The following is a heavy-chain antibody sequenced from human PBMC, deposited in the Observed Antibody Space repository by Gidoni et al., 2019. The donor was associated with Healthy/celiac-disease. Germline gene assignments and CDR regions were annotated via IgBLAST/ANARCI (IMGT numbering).Heavy chain of an antibody. D-gene: IGHD2-15*01. CDR3: AKQGAYCSGGSCYGRYGMDV. V-gene: IGHV3-23*01. J-gene: IGHJ6*02. Sequence: EVQLLESGGGLVQPGGSLRLSCAASGFTFSSYAMSWVRQAPGKGLEWVSAISGSGGSTYYADSVKGRFTSSRDNSKNTLYLQMNSLRAEDTAVYYCAKQGAYCSGGSCYGRYGMDVWGQGTTVTVSS. CDR1: GFTFSSYA. CDR2: ISGSGGST.